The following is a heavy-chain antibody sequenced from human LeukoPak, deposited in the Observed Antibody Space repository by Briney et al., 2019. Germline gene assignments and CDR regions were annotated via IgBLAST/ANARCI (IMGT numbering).Heavy chain of an antibody. CDR2: IDYSGST. J-gene: IGHJ4*02. Sequence: SETLSLSCTVSGGSISSYYRSWIRQPPGKGLEWVGYIDYSGSTNYNSSLKSRVTISVDTSKSQFSLKLSSVTAADTAVYYCARDRAYGSGKYYFDYWGQGTLVTVSS. CDR1: GGSISSYY. CDR3: ARDRAYGSGKYYFDY. V-gene: IGHV4-59*01. D-gene: IGHD3-10*01.